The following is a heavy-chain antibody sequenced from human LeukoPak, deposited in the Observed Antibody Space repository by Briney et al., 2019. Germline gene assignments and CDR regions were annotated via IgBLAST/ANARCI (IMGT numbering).Heavy chain of an antibody. D-gene: IGHD3-10*01. CDR2: INPDSGGT. J-gene: IGHJ6*03. Sequence: GASVKVSCKASGYTFTGYYMHWVRQAPGQGLEWMGWINPDSGGTNYAQKFQGRVTMTRDTSISTAYMELSRLRSDDTAVYYCARVPPPPYYYGALYGNYYMDVWGKGTTVTISS. CDR1: GYTFTGYY. CDR3: ARVPPPPYYYGALYGNYYMDV. V-gene: IGHV1-2*02.